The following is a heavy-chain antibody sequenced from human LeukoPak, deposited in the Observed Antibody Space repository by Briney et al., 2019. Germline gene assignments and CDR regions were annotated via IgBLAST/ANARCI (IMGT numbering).Heavy chain of an antibody. CDR2: ITGSGDYT. Sequence: PGGSLRLSCAASGFTFSGYAMTWVRQAPGKGLEWVSSITGSGDYTYYIDSVKGRFTISRDNAKNSLYLQMNSLRAEDTAVYYCARAAVAGTFDYWGQGTLVTVSS. D-gene: IGHD6-19*01. CDR3: ARAAVAGTFDY. V-gene: IGHV3-23*01. J-gene: IGHJ4*02. CDR1: GFTFSGYA.